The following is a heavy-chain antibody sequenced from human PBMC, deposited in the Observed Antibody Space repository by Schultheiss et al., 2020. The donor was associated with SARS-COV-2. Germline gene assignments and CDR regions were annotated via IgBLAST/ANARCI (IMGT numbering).Heavy chain of an antibody. Sequence: GESLKISCAASGFTFSSYAMSWVRQAPGKGLEWVSAISGSGGSTYYADSVKGRFTISRDNSKNTLYLQMNSLRAEDTAVYYCARTPRDGYNGNYGMDVWGQGTTVTVSS. V-gene: IGHV3-23*01. CDR3: ARTPRDGYNGNYGMDV. CDR2: ISGSGGST. J-gene: IGHJ6*02. D-gene: IGHD5-24*01. CDR1: GFTFSSYA.